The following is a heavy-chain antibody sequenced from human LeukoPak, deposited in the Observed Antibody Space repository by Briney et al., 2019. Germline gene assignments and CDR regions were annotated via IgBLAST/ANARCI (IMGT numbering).Heavy chain of an antibody. Sequence: ASVKVSCKASGGTFSSYAISWVRQAPGQGLEWMGGIIPIFGTANYAQKFQGRVTITADESTSTAYMELSSLRSEDTAVYYCARATYYDILTGYYPPYYYYGMDVWGKGTTVTVSS. CDR3: ARATYYDILTGYYPPYYYYGMDV. V-gene: IGHV1-69*01. CDR2: IIPIFGTA. J-gene: IGHJ6*04. CDR1: GGTFSSYA. D-gene: IGHD3-9*01.